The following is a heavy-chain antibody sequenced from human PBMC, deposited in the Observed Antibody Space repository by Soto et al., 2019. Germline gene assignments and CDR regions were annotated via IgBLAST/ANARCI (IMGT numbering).Heavy chain of an antibody. CDR3: TKDTPLKEYDC. J-gene: IGHJ4*02. Sequence: QVQLVESGGGVVQPGRSLRLSCAASGFTFSNSFMHWVRQAPGRGLEWVAAISYDGSNTYYANSVKGRFTISRDNSRDTLYLQVISPRTEDTAMYYCTKDTPLKEYDCWGQGTLVTVSS. V-gene: IGHV3-30*18. CDR1: GFTFSNSF. D-gene: IGHD3-10*01. CDR2: ISYDGSNT.